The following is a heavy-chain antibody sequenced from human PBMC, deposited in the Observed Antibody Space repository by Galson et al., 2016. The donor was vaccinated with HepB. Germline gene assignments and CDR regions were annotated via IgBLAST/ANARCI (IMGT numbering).Heavy chain of an antibody. J-gene: IGHJ3*01. Sequence: SLRLSCAASGFTFNNYALNWVRQAPGKGLEWVSAISIRSDSTFYADSVKGRFMIFRDNSKNTVYLQMNTLRVDHTATYYCAKDIRSSVTGWGKLDAFDVWGQGTMVTVSS. CDR3: AKDIRSSVTGWGKLDAFDV. CDR1: GFTFNNYA. D-gene: IGHD3-16*01. V-gene: IGHV3-23*01. CDR2: ISIRSDST.